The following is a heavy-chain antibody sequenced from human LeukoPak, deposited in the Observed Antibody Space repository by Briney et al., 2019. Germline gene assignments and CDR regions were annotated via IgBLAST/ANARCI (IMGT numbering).Heavy chain of an antibody. Sequence: PGRSLRLSCAASGFTFSSYAMHWVRQAPGKGLEWVAVISYDGSNKYYADSVKGRFTISRDNSKNTLYLQMNSLRAEDTAVYYCARGLTLYDSIMEDWYFDLWGRGTLVTVSS. CDR3: ARGLTLYDSIMEDWYFDL. V-gene: IGHV3-30-3*01. CDR2: ISYDGSNK. J-gene: IGHJ2*01. CDR1: GFTFSSYA. D-gene: IGHD3-22*01.